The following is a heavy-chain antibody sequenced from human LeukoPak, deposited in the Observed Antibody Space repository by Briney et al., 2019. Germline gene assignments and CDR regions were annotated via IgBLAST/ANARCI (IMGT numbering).Heavy chain of an antibody. Sequence: GGSLRLSCVASGFTFSNYWMHWVRQAPGKGLAWVSRINTDGSNTEYADSVKGRFTISRDNAKNTLFPEMDSLRDEDTAVYYCARDYYTSGDYWGQGTLVTVSS. CDR3: ARDYYTSGDY. CDR1: GFTFSNYW. V-gene: IGHV3-74*03. D-gene: IGHD3-3*01. CDR2: INTDGSNT. J-gene: IGHJ4*02.